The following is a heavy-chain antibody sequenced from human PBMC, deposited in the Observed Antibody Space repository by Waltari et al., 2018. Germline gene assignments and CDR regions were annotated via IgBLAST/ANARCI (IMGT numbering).Heavy chain of an antibody. CDR1: GGSFSGYY. Sequence: QVQLQQWGAGLLKPSETLSLTCAVYGGSFSGYYWSWIRQPPGKGLEWIGEINHSGSTNYNPSLKSRVTISVDTSKNQFSLKLSSVTAADTAVYYCAIDSSSWSYYYYYYGMDVWGQGTTVTVSS. J-gene: IGHJ6*02. CDR3: AIDSSSWSYYYYYYGMDV. D-gene: IGHD6-13*01. CDR2: INHSGST. V-gene: IGHV4-34*01.